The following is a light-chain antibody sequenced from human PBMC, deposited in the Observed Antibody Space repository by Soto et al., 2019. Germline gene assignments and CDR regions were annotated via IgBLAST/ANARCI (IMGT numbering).Light chain of an antibody. CDR2: DVS. J-gene: IGLJ1*01. CDR3: TSYTSDSTYV. V-gene: IGLV2-14*01. CDR1: STDVGRYNY. Sequence: HSALTQPASVSGSPGQSITISCTGTSTDVGRYNYVSWYQQHPGKAPKLMVYDVSNRPSWVFNRFSGSKSGITASLTISGLQAEDEADYYCTSYTSDSTYVFGTGTKVTVL.